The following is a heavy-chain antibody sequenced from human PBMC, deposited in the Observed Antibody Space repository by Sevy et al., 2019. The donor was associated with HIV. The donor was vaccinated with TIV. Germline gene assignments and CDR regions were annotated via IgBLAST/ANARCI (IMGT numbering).Heavy chain of an antibody. CDR3: AKGYCDGGSCPRDYYYYGMDV. CDR2: ISRSGRST. D-gene: IGHD2-15*01. Sequence: GGSLRLSCAASGFTFSTYAMNWVRQAPGKGLEWVSSISRSGRSTYSADSVEGRFTISRDNFKNTRYLQLSSLRVDDTAVYYCAKGYCDGGSCPRDYYYYGMDVWGQGTTVTVSS. CDR1: GFTFSTYA. J-gene: IGHJ6*02. V-gene: IGHV3-23*01.